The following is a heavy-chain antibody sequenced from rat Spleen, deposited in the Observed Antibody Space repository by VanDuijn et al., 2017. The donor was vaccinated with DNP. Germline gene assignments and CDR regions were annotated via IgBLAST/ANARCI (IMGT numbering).Heavy chain of an antibody. CDR3: ARGDYGYNRYAMDA. CDR2: ITSSGGNT. CDR1: GFTFNNYW. V-gene: IGHV5-31*01. D-gene: IGHD1-9*01. J-gene: IGHJ4*01. Sequence: EVQLVESGGDLVQPGRSLKLSCVASGFTFNNYWMAWIRQVPGKGLEWVASITSSGGNTYYPDSVKGRFTISRDNAKNTLYLQMNSLRSEDTASYYCARGDYGYNRYAMDAWGQGTSVTVSS.